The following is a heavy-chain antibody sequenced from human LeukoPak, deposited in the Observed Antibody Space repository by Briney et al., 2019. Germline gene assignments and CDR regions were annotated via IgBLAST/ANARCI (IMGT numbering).Heavy chain of an antibody. CDR2: IWYDGSNK. CDR3: ARDLEPQMVVAAHFDY. Sequence: GRSLRLSCAASGFTFSSYGMHWVRQAPGKGLEWVAVIWYDGSNKYYADSVKGRFTISRDNSKNTLYLQTNSLRAEDTAVYYCARDLEPQMVVAAHFDYWGQGTLVTVSS. V-gene: IGHV3-33*01. D-gene: IGHD2-15*01. J-gene: IGHJ4*02. CDR1: GFTFSSYG.